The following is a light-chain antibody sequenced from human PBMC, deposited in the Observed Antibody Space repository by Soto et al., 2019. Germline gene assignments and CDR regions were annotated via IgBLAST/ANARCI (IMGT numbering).Light chain of an antibody. V-gene: IGLV1-40*01. CDR2: GNS. J-gene: IGLJ3*02. Sequence: QSVLTQPPSVSGAPGQRVTISCTGSSSNIGAGYDVHWYQQLPGTAPKLLIQGNSNRPSGVPDRFSGSKSGTSASLAITGRQAEDEADYYGQSYDSSLSGWVFGGGTKLTVL. CDR3: QSYDSSLSGWV. CDR1: SSNIGAGYD.